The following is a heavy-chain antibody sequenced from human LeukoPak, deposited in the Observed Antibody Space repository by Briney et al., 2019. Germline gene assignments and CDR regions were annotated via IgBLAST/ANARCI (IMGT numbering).Heavy chain of an antibody. CDR1: GGSISSYY. V-gene: IGHV4-59*01. D-gene: IGHD4-23*01. CDR2: IYYSGST. CDR3: ARGHVTVEAFDY. Sequence: PSETLSLTCTVSGGSISSYYWSWIRQPPGKGLEWIGYIYYSGSTNYNPSLKSRVTISVDTSKNQFSPKLSSVTAADTAVYYCARGHVTVEAFDYWGQGTLVTVSS. J-gene: IGHJ4*02.